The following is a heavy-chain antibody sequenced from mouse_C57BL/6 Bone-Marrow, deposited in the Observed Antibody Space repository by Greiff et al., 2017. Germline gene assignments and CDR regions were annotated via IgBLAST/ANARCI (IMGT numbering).Heavy chain of an antibody. CDR2: IHPNSGST. CDR3: ATGTYDEDWLAY. Sequence: VQLQQPGAELVKPGASVKLSCKASGYTFTSYWMHWVKQRPGQGLEWIGMIHPNSGSTNYNEKFKSKATLTVDKSSSTAYMQRSSLTSEDSAVYYWATGTYDEDWLAYWGQGTLVTVSA. J-gene: IGHJ3*01. D-gene: IGHD2-3*01. V-gene: IGHV1-64*01. CDR1: GYTFTSYW.